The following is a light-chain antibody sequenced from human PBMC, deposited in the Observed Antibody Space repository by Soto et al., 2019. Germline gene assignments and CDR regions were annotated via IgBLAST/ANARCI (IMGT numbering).Light chain of an antibody. CDR1: QSVSNF. CDR2: DAS. J-gene: IGKJ5*01. Sequence: EIVLTQSPATLSVSLGGRATLSCRASQSVSNFLAWYQQKPGQAPRLLIYDASNRATGIPVRFSGSGSGTDFTLTISSLEPEDFGLYYCQQRSDWFTFGQGTRLEIK. V-gene: IGKV3-11*01. CDR3: QQRSDWFT.